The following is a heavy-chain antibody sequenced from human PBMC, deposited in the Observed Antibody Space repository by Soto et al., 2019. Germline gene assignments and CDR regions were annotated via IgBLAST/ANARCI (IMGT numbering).Heavy chain of an antibody. J-gene: IGHJ4*02. CDR2: IRSKAYGGTT. Sequence: QPGGSLRLSCTASGFTFGDYAMSWFRQAPGKGLEWVGFIRSKAYGGTTEYAASVKGRFTISRDDSKSIAYLQMNSLKTEDTAVYYCTRDAAVAGIDYWGQGTLVTVSS. V-gene: IGHV3-49*03. CDR3: TRDAAVAGIDY. D-gene: IGHD6-19*01. CDR1: GFTFGDYA.